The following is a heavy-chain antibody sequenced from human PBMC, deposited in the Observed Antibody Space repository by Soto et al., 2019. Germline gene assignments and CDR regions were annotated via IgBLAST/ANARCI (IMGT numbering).Heavy chain of an antibody. Sequence: EVQLLESGGGLVQPGGSLRLSCAASGFTFSSYAMSWVXXXXXXXLEWVSVISGSGGSTYYADSVKGRFTISRDNXXXXXXXXXXXXXXXXXXXXXXXXXXXXXXNFDYWGQGTLVTVSS. CDR1: GFTFSSYA. V-gene: IGHV3-23*01. J-gene: IGHJ4*02. CDR2: ISGSGGST. CDR3: XXXXXXXXNFDY.